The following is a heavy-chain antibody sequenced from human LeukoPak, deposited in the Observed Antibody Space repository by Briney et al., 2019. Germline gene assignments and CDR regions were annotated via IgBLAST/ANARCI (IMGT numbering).Heavy chain of an antibody. CDR2: IYYSGST. CDR1: GGSISSYY. J-gene: IGHJ3*02. D-gene: IGHD6-13*01. CDR3: ARVLLAAAGTPDAFDI. V-gene: IGHV4-59*08. Sequence: SETLSLTCTVSGGSISSYYWSWIRQPPGKGLEWIGYIYYSGSTNYNPSLKSRVTISVDTSKNQFSLKLSSVTAADTAVYYCARVLLAAAGTPDAFDIWGQGTMVTVSS.